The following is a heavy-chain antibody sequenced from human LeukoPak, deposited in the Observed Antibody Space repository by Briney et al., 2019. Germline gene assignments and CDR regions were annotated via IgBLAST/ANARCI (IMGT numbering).Heavy chain of an antibody. CDR3: ARGGRGDSSGYYYVSYVV. Sequence: ASVKVSCKASGYTFTGYYMHWVRQAPGQGLEWMGRINPNSGGTNYAQKFQGRVTMTRDTSISTAYMELGRLRSDDTAVYYCARGGRGDSSGYYYVSYVVWGQGTLVTVSS. D-gene: IGHD3-22*01. J-gene: IGHJ4*02. CDR1: GYTFTGYY. CDR2: INPNSGGT. V-gene: IGHV1-2*06.